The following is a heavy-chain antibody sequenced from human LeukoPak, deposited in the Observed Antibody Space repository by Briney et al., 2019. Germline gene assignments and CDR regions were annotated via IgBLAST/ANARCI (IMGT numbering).Heavy chain of an antibody. V-gene: IGHV3-11*06. D-gene: IGHD6-13*01. CDR2: ISSSSSYT. CDR1: GIPFSDYY. CDR3: ARDRAAYYFDS. J-gene: IGHJ4*02. Sequence: PGGSLRLSCVVSGIPFSDYYMNWIRQAPGKGLEWISYISSSSSYTDYADSVKGRFTISRDNAKSALYLQMNSLRLEDTAVYYCARDRAAYYFDSWGQGTLATVFS.